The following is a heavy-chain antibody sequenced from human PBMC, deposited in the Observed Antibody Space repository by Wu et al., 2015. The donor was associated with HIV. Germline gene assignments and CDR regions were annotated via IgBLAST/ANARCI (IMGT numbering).Heavy chain of an antibody. CDR1: GNIFTGYY. CDR3: TRGTRNYLFDY. J-gene: IGHJ4*02. CDR2: TNPTDGRS. V-gene: IGHV1-2*02. Sequence: QVQLVQSGAEVKKPGASVKVSCKASGNIFTGYYVHWVRQAPGQGLEWMGWTNPTDGRSNFARKLKDRVTMTTDTSINTAYMELSRLRSDDTALYYCTRGTRNYLFDYWGQGTLVTFSS. D-gene: IGHD4-11*01.